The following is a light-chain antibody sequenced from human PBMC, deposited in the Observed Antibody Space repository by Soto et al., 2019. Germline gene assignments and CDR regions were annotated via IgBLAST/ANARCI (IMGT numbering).Light chain of an antibody. CDR1: QSVSSSY. CDR3: QQYGSSPRT. J-gene: IGKJ1*01. V-gene: IGKV3-20*01. Sequence: EILLTQSPCTLSLSPGERATLSCRASQSVSSSYLAWYQQKPGQAPRLLIYGASSRATGIPDRFSGSGSGTDFTLPISRLEPEDFAVYYCQQYGSSPRTFGQGTKVDIK. CDR2: GAS.